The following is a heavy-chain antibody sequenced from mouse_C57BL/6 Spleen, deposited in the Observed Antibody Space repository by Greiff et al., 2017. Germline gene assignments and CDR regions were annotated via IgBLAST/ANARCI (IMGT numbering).Heavy chain of an antibody. D-gene: IGHD1-1*01. J-gene: IGHJ3*01. CDR1: GYSFTDYN. V-gene: IGHV1-39*01. CDR2: INPNYGTT. Sequence: EVQLQQSGPELVKPGASVKISCKASGYSFTDYNMHWVKQSTGKSLEWIGVINPNYGTTSYNQKFKGKATLTVDKSSSTAYMQLNSLTSEDSAVYYCASASGSSSFAYWGQGTLVTVSA. CDR3: ASASGSSSFAY.